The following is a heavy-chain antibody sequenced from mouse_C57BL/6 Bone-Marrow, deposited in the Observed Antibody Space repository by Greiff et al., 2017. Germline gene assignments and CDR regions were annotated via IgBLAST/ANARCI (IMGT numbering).Heavy chain of an antibody. CDR1: GYTFTSYW. J-gene: IGHJ4*01. Sequence: QVQLQQPGAELVKPGASVKLSCKASGYTFTSYWMHWVKQRPGKGLEWIGMIHPNSGSTTYNEKFKSKATLTVDKSSSTAYMQLRSLTSEDSAVDYSSRRAGTYAFDYWGQVTSLTVSS. D-gene: IGHD4-1*01. CDR3: SRRAGTYAFDY. V-gene: IGHV1-64*01. CDR2: IHPNSGST.